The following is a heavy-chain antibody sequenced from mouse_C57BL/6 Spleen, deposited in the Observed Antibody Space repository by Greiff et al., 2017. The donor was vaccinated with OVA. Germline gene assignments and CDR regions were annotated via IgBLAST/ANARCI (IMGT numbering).Heavy chain of an antibody. CDR2: INYDGSST. D-gene: IGHD4-1*01. CDR1: GFTFSDYY. J-gene: IGHJ1*03. V-gene: IGHV5-16*01. CDR3: ARELGVWYFDV. Sequence: EVQLVESEGGLVQPGSSMKLSCTASGFTFSDYYMAWVRQVPEKGLEWVANINYDGSSTYYLDSLKSRFIISRDNAKNILYLQMSSLKSEDTATYYCARELGVWYFDVWGTGTTVTVSS.